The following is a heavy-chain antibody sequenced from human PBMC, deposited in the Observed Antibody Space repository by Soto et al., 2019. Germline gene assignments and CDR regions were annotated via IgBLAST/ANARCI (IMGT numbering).Heavy chain of an antibody. CDR1: GLHFDDFA. CDR3: AKGRYDFWSPYYFDS. J-gene: IGHJ4*02. V-gene: IGHV3-9*01. D-gene: IGHD3-3*01. CDR2: ITWNSRVL. Sequence: PGGSLRLSCVRTGLHFDDFAMHWVRQAPGKGLEWVSGITWNSRVLAYADSVKGRFTISRDNARNSLYLQMDSLRDEDTALYYCAKGRYDFWSPYYFDSWGQGTLVTVSS.